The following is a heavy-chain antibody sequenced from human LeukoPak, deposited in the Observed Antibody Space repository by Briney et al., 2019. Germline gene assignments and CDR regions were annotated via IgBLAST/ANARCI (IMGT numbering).Heavy chain of an antibody. CDR1: GVTFSSYA. J-gene: IGHJ2*01. CDR2: ISGSGGST. CDR3: ARDGMGLVVKGFDL. Sequence: LPGGSLRLSCAASGVTFSSYAMSWVRQAPGKGLEWVSAISGSGGSTYYADSVKGRFTISRDNAKNSLYLQMNSLRAEDTAVYYCARDGMGLVVKGFDLWGRGTLVTVSS. D-gene: IGHD3-22*01. V-gene: IGHV3-23*01.